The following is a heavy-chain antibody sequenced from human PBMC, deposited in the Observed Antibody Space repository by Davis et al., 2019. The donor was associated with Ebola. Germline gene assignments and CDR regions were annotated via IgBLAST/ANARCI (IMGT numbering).Heavy chain of an antibody. Sequence: GESLKISCAASGFTFSSYDMHWVRQATGKGLEWVSAIGTAGDTYYPGSVKGRFTISRENAKNSLYLQMNSLRAGDTAVYYCARAYSSSWSLLSGYWGQGTLVTVSS. CDR1: GFTFSSYD. D-gene: IGHD6-13*01. J-gene: IGHJ4*02. V-gene: IGHV3-13*01. CDR2: IGTAGDT. CDR3: ARAYSSSWSLLSGY.